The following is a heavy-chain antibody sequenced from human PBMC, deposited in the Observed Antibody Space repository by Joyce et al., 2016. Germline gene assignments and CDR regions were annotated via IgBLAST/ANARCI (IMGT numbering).Heavy chain of an antibody. CDR1: GGSISSDTYY. CDR2: IDYRGST. Sequence: QVQLQESGPGLLKPSQTLSLTCTVSGGSISSDTYYWSWIRQLPGKGLEWIGYIDYRGSTHYNPSLSSRATISLDTSKNHFSLKLSSVTAADTAVYHCANSLSDAGVFDYWGQGTVVTVSS. V-gene: IGHV4-31*03. J-gene: IGHJ4*02. CDR3: ANSLSDAGVFDY. D-gene: IGHD1-14*01.